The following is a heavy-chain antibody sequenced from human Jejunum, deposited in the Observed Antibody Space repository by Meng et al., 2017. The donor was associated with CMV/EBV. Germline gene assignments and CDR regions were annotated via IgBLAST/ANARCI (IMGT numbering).Heavy chain of an antibody. CDR1: GFTFSNYW. CDR2: IKQDGSEK. V-gene: IGHV3-7*01. D-gene: IGHD3-10*01. J-gene: IGHJ4*02. Sequence: LSGAASGFTFSNYWMTWVRQAPGKGLEWVANIKQDGSEKYYVDSVKGRFTISRDNAKNSLFLQMNSLRAEDTAMYYCARNARGSGYWGQGTLVTVSS. CDR3: ARNARGSGY.